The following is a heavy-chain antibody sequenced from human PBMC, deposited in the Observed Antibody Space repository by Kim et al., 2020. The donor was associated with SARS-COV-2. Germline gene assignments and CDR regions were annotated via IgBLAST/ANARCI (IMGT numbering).Heavy chain of an antibody. Sequence: ASVKVSCKASGYTFNGYYIHWVLHAPGQGLEWRGWINPNSGGTNYAQKFQDRVTMTRATSISTTYMELNRLRSDDTAVYYCARGRVGWVWESLSRYGYYDCGLDVWGQGTTVTVSS. CDR1: GYTFNGYY. D-gene: IGHD3-10*01. J-gene: IGHJ6*02. CDR2: INPNSGGT. CDR3: ARGRVGWVWESLSRYGYYDCGLDV. V-gene: IGHV1-2*02.